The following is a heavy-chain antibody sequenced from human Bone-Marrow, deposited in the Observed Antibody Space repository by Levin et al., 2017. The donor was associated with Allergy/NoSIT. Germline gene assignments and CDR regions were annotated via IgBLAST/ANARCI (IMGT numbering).Heavy chain of an antibody. Sequence: PGGSLRLSCAASGFTFSDYYMSWIRQAPGKGLEWVSFIGSSGSTIYYADSVKGRFTISRDNAKNSLYLQMNSLRAEDTAVYYCARDLTSGADFDYWGQGTLVTISS. CDR1: GFTFSDYY. J-gene: IGHJ4*02. CDR3: ARDLTSGADFDY. D-gene: IGHD3-10*01. V-gene: IGHV3-11*01. CDR2: IGSSGSTI.